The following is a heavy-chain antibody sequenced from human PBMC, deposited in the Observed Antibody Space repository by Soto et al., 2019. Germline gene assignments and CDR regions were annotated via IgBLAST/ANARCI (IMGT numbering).Heavy chain of an antibody. CDR2: IYATGTT. CDR1: GASISGFY. D-gene: IGHD1-1*01. Sequence: SETLSLTCTVSGASISGFYWSWIRKSAGKGLEWIGRIYATGTTDYNPSLKSRIMMSVDTSKKQFSLKLRSVTAADTAVYYCVRDGTKTLRDWFDPWGQGISVTVSS. J-gene: IGHJ5*02. CDR3: VRDGTKTLRDWFDP. V-gene: IGHV4-4*07.